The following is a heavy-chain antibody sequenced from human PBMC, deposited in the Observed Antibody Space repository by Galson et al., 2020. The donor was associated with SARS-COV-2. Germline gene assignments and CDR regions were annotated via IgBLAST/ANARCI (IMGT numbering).Heavy chain of an antibody. CDR2: INHSGST. J-gene: IGHJ4*02. CDR1: SGSFSGYY. V-gene: IGHV4-34*01. CDR3: TRVGDGYNSGFYY. D-gene: IGHD5-12*01. Sequence: SETLSLTCAVYSGSFSGYYWTWIRQPPGKGLEWIGEINHSGSTNYNPSLKSRATISVDTSKNQFSLKLNSVTAADTAVYYCTRVGDGYNSGFYYWCQGIFVTVSA.